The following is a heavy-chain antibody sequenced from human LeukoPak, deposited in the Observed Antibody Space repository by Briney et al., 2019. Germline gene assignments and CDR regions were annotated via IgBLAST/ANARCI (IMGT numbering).Heavy chain of an antibody. Sequence: GGSLRLSCAASGFTLSNTWLTWVRQAPGKGLEWVGRIKSRTDGGTTDYAAPVKGRFTISRDDSKNTLYLQMNSLKTEGTGVYYCTIAFDFWGQGTMVTVSS. CDR1: GFTLSNTW. J-gene: IGHJ3*01. CDR3: TIAFDF. V-gene: IGHV3-15*01. CDR2: IKSRTDGGTT.